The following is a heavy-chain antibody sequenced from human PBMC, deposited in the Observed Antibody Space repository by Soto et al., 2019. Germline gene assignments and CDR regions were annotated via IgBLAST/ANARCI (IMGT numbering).Heavy chain of an antibody. V-gene: IGHV3-72*01. CDR1: GFTFSDHY. Sequence: EVQLVESGGGLVQPGGSLRLSCAASGFTFSDHYMDWVRRATGKGLEWVGRIRNKVNGYTTEYAASVKGRFTVSRDDSKNSVFLQMNSLKTEDTAVYYCARHIPYHGKDVWGQGTTVTVSS. D-gene: IGHD2-21*01. J-gene: IGHJ6*02. CDR3: ARHIPYHGKDV. CDR2: IRNKVNGYTT.